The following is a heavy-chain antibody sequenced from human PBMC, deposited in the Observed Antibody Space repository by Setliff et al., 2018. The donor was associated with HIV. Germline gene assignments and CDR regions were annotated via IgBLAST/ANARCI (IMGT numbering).Heavy chain of an antibody. D-gene: IGHD4-17*01. CDR3: ARFDHYGDYGRIGDAFDI. CDR2: IIPIFGTA. CDR1: GGTFSSYA. V-gene: IGHV1-69*13. J-gene: IGHJ3*02. Sequence: SVKVSCKASGGTFSSYAISWVRQAPGQGLEWMGGIIPIFGTANYAQKFQGRVTITADESTSTAYMELSSLRSEDTPVYYCARFDHYGDYGRIGDAFDIWGQGTMVTVSS.